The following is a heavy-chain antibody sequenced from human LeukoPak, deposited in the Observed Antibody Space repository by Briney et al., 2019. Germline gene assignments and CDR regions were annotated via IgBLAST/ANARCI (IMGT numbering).Heavy chain of an antibody. Sequence: QTGGSLRLSCAASGFTFSSYWMSWVRQAPGKGLEWVSAISGSGGSTYYADSVKGRFTISRDNSKNTLYLQMNSLRAEDTAVYYCARGGKRGYYYDSSGFRNAFDIWGQGTMVTVSS. J-gene: IGHJ3*02. CDR3: ARGGKRGYYYDSSGFRNAFDI. D-gene: IGHD3-22*01. CDR1: GFTFSSYW. V-gene: IGHV3-23*01. CDR2: ISGSGGST.